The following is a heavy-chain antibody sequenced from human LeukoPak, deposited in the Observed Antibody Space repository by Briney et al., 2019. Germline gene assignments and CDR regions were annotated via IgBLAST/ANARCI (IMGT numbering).Heavy chain of an antibody. Sequence: ASVKVSCKASGYTFTGYYMHWVRQAPGQGLEWMGWINPNSGGTNYAQKFQGRVTMTRDTSISTAYMELSRLRSDDTAVYYCAKDLGLAVDIVVVPAAKGAFDIWGQGTMVTVSS. CDR1: GYTFTGYY. D-gene: IGHD2-2*03. V-gene: IGHV1-2*02. CDR2: INPNSGGT. CDR3: AKDLGLAVDIVVVPAAKGAFDI. J-gene: IGHJ3*02.